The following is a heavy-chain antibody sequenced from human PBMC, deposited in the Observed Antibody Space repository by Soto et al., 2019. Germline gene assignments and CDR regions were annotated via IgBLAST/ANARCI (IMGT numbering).Heavy chain of an antibody. Sequence: QVQLVQSGAEVKKPGSSVKVSCKASGGIFSSYAISWVRQAPGQGLEWMGGIIPIFGTANYAQKFQGRVTITADESTSTAYMELSSLRSEDTAVYYCARDFKGITIFGVVISWFDPWGQGTLVTVSS. CDR3: ARDFKGITIFGVVISWFDP. D-gene: IGHD3-3*01. V-gene: IGHV1-69*01. CDR1: GGIFSSYA. CDR2: IIPIFGTA. J-gene: IGHJ5*02.